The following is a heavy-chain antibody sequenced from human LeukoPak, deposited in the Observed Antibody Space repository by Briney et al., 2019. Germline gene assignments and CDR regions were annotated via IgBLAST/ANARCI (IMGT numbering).Heavy chain of an antibody. CDR1: GYSFTSYW. CDR3: ASPGNQLPPLRYYGMDV. CDR2: IDPSDSYT. J-gene: IGHJ6*04. Sequence: GESLKISCKGSGYSFTSYWISWVRQMPGKGLEWMGRIDPSDSYTNYSPSFQGHVTISADKSISTAYLQWSSLKASDTAMYYCASPGNQLPPLRYYGMDVWGKGTTVTVSS. V-gene: IGHV5-10-1*01. D-gene: IGHD2-2*01.